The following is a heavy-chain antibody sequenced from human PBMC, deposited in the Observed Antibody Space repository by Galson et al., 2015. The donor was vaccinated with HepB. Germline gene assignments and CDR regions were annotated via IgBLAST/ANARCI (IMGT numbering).Heavy chain of an antibody. J-gene: IGHJ4*02. CDR1: GFTFSSYA. V-gene: IGHV3-30-3*01. CDR2: ISYDGSNK. CDR3: AREGCSGGSCYLDY. D-gene: IGHD2-15*01. Sequence: SLRLSCAASGFTFSSYAMHWVRQAPGKGLEWVAVISYDGSNKYYADSVKGRFTISRDNSKNTLYLQMNSLRAEDTAVYYCAREGCSGGSCYLDYWGQGTLVTVSS.